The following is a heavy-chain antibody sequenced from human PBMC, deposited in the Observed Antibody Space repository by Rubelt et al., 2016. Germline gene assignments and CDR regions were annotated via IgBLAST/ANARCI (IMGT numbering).Heavy chain of an antibody. D-gene: IGHD5-12*01. CDR3: ARTSGYNYDEAFDI. Sequence: KESGPVLVKPTETLTLTCIVSGFSLSNARMSVSWIRQPPGKGLEWIGYVHYSGSTDYNPSLKSRVTISVDTSKKQFSLKVRAVTAADTAVYYCARTSGYNYDEAFDIWGQGTMVTV. J-gene: IGHJ3*02. CDR1: GFSLSNARMS. CDR2: VHYSGST. V-gene: IGHV4-61*01.